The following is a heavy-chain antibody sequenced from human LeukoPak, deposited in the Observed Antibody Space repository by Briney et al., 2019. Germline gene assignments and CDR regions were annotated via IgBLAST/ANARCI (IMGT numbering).Heavy chain of an antibody. CDR3: ARGRTYYDSSGYWFDP. J-gene: IGHJ5*02. V-gene: IGHV4-34*01. D-gene: IGHD3-22*01. Sequence: SETLSLTCAVYGGSFSGYYWSWIRQPPGKGLEWIGEINHSGSTNYNPSLKSRVTISVDTSKNQFSLKLSSVTAADTAVYHYARGRTYYDSSGYWFDPWGQGTLVTVSS. CDR2: INHSGST. CDR1: GGSFSGYY.